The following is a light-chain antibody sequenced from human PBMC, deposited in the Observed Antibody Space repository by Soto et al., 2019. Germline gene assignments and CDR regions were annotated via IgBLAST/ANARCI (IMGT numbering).Light chain of an antibody. J-gene: IGLJ2*01. CDR1: SSDIGDYNY. CDR2: EVE. Sequence: QSALTQPASVSASPGQSITISCPGTSSDIGDYNYVSWYQQRPGEDPKLILYEVENRPSGISDRFSGSKSGNTASLTISGLRTEDEADYYCSSYTSTVTLVVFGGGTKLTVL. V-gene: IGLV2-14*03. CDR3: SSYTSTVTLVV.